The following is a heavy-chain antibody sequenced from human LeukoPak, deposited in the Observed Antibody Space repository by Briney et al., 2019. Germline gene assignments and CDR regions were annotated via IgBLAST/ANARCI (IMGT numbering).Heavy chain of an antibody. CDR2: ISGSGGST. Sequence: GGSLRLSCAASGFTFSSYAMSWVRQAPGKGLEWVSAISGSGGSTYYADSVKGRFTISRDNSENTLYLQMNSLRAEDTAVYYCAKDRLRYFDWLDHFDYWGQGTLVTVPS. J-gene: IGHJ4*02. D-gene: IGHD3-9*01. CDR3: AKDRLRYFDWLDHFDY. CDR1: GFTFSSYA. V-gene: IGHV3-23*01.